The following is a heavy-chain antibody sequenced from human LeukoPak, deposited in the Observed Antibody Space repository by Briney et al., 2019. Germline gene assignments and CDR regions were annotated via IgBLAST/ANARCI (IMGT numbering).Heavy chain of an antibody. CDR2: ISGSGGST. J-gene: IGHJ4*02. D-gene: IGHD3-10*02. CDR1: GFTFSSYA. Sequence: SGGSLRLSCAASGFTFSSYAVSWVRQAPGKGLDWVSAISGSGGSTYYADSVKGRFTISRDNSKNTLYLQMNSLRAEDTAVYYCAKRITYYYVNDYWGQGTLVTVSS. V-gene: IGHV3-23*01. CDR3: AKRITYYYVNDY.